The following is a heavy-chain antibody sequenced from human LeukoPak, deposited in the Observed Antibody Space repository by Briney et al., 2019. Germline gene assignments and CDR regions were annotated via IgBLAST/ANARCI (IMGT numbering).Heavy chain of an antibody. D-gene: IGHD6-19*01. Sequence: PGGSLRLSCAASGFTFSSYWMHWVRHAPGKGLVWVSRIKSDGSATSNADSVKGRFTISRDNAKDTLYLQMNSLRAEDTAVYYCARSNSSGWYYFDFWGQGTLVTVSS. V-gene: IGHV3-74*01. J-gene: IGHJ4*02. CDR1: GFTFSSYW. CDR3: ARSNSSGWYYFDF. CDR2: IKSDGSAT.